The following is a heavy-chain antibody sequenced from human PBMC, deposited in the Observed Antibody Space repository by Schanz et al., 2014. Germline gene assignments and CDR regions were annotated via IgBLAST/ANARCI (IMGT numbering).Heavy chain of an antibody. V-gene: IGHV1-8*01. CDR2: MNPDSGNT. Sequence: VQLEQSGAEVKKPGSSVKVSCKASGGTFSSFGINWVRQAPGQGLEWMGWMNPDSGNTGYAQKFQGRVTMTRNTSISTACMELSGLRSEDTAVYYCARGRGCAGGSCYSWFDLWGQGTLVTVAS. J-gene: IGHJ5*02. CDR1: GGTFSSFG. D-gene: IGHD2-15*01. CDR3: ARGRGCAGGSCYSWFDL.